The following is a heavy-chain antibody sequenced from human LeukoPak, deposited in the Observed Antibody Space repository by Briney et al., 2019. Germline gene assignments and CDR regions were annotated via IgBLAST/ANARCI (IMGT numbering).Heavy chain of an antibody. CDR1: GFTLSSYA. D-gene: IGHD6-13*01. CDR3: AKDRRAAAGPPYYFDN. V-gene: IGHV3-23*01. CDR2: ISGSGGRT. J-gene: IGHJ4*02. Sequence: PGGSLRLSCAASGFTLSSYAMTWVRQAPGKGLQWVSTISGSGGRTYYTDSVKGRFTVSRDNSKNTLYLQMKSLRVEDAAVYYCAKDRRAAAGPPYYFDNWGQGTLVTVSS.